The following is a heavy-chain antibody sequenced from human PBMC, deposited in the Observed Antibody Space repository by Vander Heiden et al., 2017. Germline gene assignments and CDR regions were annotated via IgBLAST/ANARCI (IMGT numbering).Heavy chain of an antibody. CDR3: ARSFSAANWNYVGN. D-gene: IGHD1-7*01. V-gene: IGHV1-69*01. J-gene: IGHJ1*01. Sequence: QVQLVQSGAEVKRPGSSVNVSSKTSGGAFKNYAISWVRQAPGQGLEWMGGVIPICGTPQYPQRFQGRVTITADDSTSTDYMALSSLTSEDTAIYYGARSFSAANWNYVGNWGQGTPVTGSS. CDR2: VIPICGTP. CDR1: GGAFKNYA.